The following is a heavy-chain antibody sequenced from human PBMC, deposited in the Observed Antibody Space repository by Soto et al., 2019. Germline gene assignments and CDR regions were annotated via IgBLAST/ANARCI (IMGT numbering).Heavy chain of an antibody. J-gene: IGHJ4*02. V-gene: IGHV3-7*01. Sequence: EVQLVESGGGLIQPGGSLRLSCAASGFTFSTYWMNWVRQAPGKGLEWVANIKEDGSEKYYVDSVKGRFTISRDNARNSLYLQMNSLRAEDTAVYYCARAFSSGWYYGYWGQGTLVTVSS. CDR1: GFTFSTYW. CDR3: ARAFSSGWYYGY. CDR2: IKEDGSEK. D-gene: IGHD6-19*01.